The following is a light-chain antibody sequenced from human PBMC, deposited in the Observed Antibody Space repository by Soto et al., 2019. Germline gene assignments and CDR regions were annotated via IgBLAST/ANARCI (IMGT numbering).Light chain of an antibody. J-gene: IGKJ4*01. CDR3: QQYNSYPLT. CDR2: DAS. CDR1: QSISSW. V-gene: IGKV1-5*01. Sequence: DIQMTQSPSTLSASVGDRVTITCRASQSISSWLAWYQQKPGKAPTLLIYDASSLESGVPSRFSGSGSGTEFTLTISSLQPDDFATYYCQQYNSYPLTFGGWTKGEIK.